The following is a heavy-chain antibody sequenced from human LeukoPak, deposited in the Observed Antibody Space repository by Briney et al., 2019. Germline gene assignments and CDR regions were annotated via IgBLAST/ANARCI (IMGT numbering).Heavy chain of an antibody. J-gene: IGHJ4*02. CDR3: ARESGNYYDSSADC. V-gene: IGHV1-8*01. CDR2: MNPNSGNT. Sequence: GASVKVSCKASGYTFTSYDINWVRQATGQGREWMGWMNPNSGNTGYAQKFQGRVTMTRNTSISTAYMELSSLRSEDTAVYYCARESGNYYDSSADCWGQGTLVTVSS. CDR1: GYTFTSYD. D-gene: IGHD3-22*01.